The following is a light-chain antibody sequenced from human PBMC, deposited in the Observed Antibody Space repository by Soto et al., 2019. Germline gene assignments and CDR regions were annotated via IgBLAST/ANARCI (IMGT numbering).Light chain of an antibody. CDR3: MQGTHWPRT. CDR2: KVS. V-gene: IGKV2-30*01. Sequence: DVVMTQSPVSLPATLGQPASISCRSSESLVATDGITYLNWFHQRPGQSPRRLIYKVSDRDSGVPDRFRGSGSGTDFTLRISRVEAEDVGIYYCMQGTHWPRTFGQGTKVDIK. CDR1: ESLVATDGITY. J-gene: IGKJ1*01.